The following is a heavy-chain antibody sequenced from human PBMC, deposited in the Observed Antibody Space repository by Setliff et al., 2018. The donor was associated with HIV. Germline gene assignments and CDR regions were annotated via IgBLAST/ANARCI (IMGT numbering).Heavy chain of an antibody. Sequence: SETLSLTCTVSGGSISSNNYYWGWIRQPPGKGLEWIGSIYYSGSTFYNPSLKSRLTISVDTSKNQFSLNLKSVTAADTAIYYCARGLTAPAAAGSWGQGMLVTVSS. D-gene: IGHD6-13*01. CDR3: ARGLTAPAAAGS. J-gene: IGHJ5*02. CDR2: IYYSGST. CDR1: GGSISSNNYY. V-gene: IGHV4-39*01.